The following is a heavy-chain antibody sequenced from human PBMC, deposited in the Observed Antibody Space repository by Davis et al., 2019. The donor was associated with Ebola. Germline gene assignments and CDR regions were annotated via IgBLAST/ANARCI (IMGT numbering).Heavy chain of an antibody. V-gene: IGHV4-39*01. D-gene: IGHD1-26*01. J-gene: IGHJ4*02. Sequence: GWIRQPPGKGLEWIGGISYSGSTYYNPSLKSRVTISVDTSKNQFSLKLSSVTAADTAVYYCARLSGGVGTTTVFDYWGQGTLVTVSS. CDR2: ISYSGST. CDR3: ARLSGGVGTTTVFDY.